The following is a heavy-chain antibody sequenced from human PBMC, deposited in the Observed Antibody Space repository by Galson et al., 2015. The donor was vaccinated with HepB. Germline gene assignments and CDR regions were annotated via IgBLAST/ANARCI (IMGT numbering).Heavy chain of an antibody. CDR1: GFTFSSYW. J-gene: IGHJ4*02. Sequence: SLTLSCAASGFTFSSYWMSWVRQAPGKGLEWVASIKEDGSEKYYVDSVKGRFTIARDNAKNSLYLQMNSLTAEDTAMYFCVRGGAVATDWGQGTLVTVSS. CDR2: IKEDGSEK. V-gene: IGHV3-7*01. D-gene: IGHD5-12*01. CDR3: VRGGAVATD.